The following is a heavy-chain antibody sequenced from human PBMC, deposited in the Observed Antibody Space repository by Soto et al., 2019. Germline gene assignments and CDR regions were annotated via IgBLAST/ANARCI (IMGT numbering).Heavy chain of an antibody. D-gene: IGHD3-9*01. CDR2: IIPIFGTA. CDR3: AREGKYYDILTGYSLGESWFDP. V-gene: IGHV1-69*01. Sequence: QVQLVQSGAEVKKPGSSVKVSCKASGGTFSSYAISWVRQAPGQGLEWMGGIIPIFGTANYAQKFQGRVTITADESTSTAYMELSSLRSEDTAVYYWAREGKYYDILTGYSLGESWFDPWGQGTLVTVSS. CDR1: GGTFSSYA. J-gene: IGHJ5*02.